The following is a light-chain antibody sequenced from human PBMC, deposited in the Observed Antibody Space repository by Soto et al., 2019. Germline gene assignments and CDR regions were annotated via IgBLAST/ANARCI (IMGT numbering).Light chain of an antibody. CDR2: GAS. V-gene: IGKV3-15*01. J-gene: IGKJ5*01. CDR1: ESVSSN. Sequence: VMTQSPATLSVSPGERATLSCRASESVSSNLAWYQQRPVQAPRLLLYGASTRATDTPVRFRGSGSGTEFTLTISSLQSEDFAVYYCQQYNNWPPSIIFGQGTRLEIK. CDR3: QQYNNWPPSII.